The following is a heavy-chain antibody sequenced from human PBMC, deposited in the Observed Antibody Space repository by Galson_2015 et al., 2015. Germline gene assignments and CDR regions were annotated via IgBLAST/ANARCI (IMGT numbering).Heavy chain of an antibody. CDR3: ARDGPKGLTSFDY. J-gene: IGHJ4*02. V-gene: IGHV3-9*01. D-gene: IGHD1-14*01. CDR2: ISYHSGTI. CDR1: GFTFADYA. Sequence: SLRLSCAVSGFTFADYAMQWVRQAPGRGLEWVSGISYHSGTIGYADSVKGRFTISRDNAKNSLYLQMNSLRVEDTALYYCARDGPKGLTSFDYWGQ.